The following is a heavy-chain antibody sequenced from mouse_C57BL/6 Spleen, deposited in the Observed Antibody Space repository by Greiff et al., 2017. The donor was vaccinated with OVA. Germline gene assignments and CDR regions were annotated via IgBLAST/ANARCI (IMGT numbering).Heavy chain of an antibody. CDR1: GYTFTSYW. D-gene: IGHD1-1*01. Sequence: VQLQQPGAELVRPGSSVKLSCKASGYTFTSYWMHWVKQRPIQGLEWIGNIDPSDSETHYNQKFKDKATLTVDKSSSKAYMQLSSLTSEDSAVYYCAKGDYYGSSSDVWGTGTTVTVSS. V-gene: IGHV1-52*01. CDR3: AKGDYYGSSSDV. J-gene: IGHJ1*03. CDR2: IDPSDSET.